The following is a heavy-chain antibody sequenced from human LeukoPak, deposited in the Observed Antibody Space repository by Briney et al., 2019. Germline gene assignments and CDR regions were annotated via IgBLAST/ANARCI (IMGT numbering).Heavy chain of an antibody. CDR1: GFTFGDYA. J-gene: IGHJ4*02. CDR2: IRSKAYGGTT. CDR3: TSSLRGYSGYRDY. V-gene: IGHV3-49*04. D-gene: IGHD5-12*01. Sequence: GGSLRLSCTASGFTFGDYAMSWVRQAPGKGLEWVGFIRSKAYGGTTEYAASVKGRFTISRDDSKSIAYLQMNSLKTEDTAVYYCTSSLRGYSGYRDYWGQGTLVTVSS.